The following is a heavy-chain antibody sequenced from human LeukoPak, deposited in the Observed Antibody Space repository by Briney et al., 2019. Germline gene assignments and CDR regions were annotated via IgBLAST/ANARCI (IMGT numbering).Heavy chain of an antibody. V-gene: IGHV4-4*07. CDR3: ARNGYSSSWYNWFDP. D-gene: IGHD6-13*01. CDR2: IYTSGST. CDR1: GGSISSYY. Sequence: SETLSLTCTVSGGSISSYYWSWIRQPAGKGLEWIGRIYTSGSTNYNPSLKSRVTISVDTSKNQFSLKLSSVTAADTAVYYCARNGYSSSWYNWFDPWGQGTLVTVSS. J-gene: IGHJ5*02.